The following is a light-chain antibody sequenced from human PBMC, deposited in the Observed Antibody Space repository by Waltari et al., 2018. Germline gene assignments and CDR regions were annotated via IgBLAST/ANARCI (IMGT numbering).Light chain of an antibody. J-gene: IGKJ4*01. CDR1: QSVLYSANNKNY. CDR3: HQYYSTPLT. Sequence: DIVMTQSPDSLAVSLGERATINCKSSQSVLYSANNKNYLAWYQQKPGQPPKLLIYWASTRESGVPHRFSGSVSGTDFTLTISSLQAEDVAVSYCHQYYSTPLTVGGGTTVEIK. V-gene: IGKV4-1*01. CDR2: WAS.